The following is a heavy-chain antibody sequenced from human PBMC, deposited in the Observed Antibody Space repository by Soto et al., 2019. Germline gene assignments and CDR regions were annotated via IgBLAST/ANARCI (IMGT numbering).Heavy chain of an antibody. CDR2: IKNKANSYTT. J-gene: IGHJ5*02. V-gene: IGHV3-72*01. CDR1: GFTFRHHY. D-gene: IGHD6-13*01. Sequence: EVQLVESGGGLVQPEGALRLSCAASGFTFRHHYRDWVRQAPGKVLEWVGRIKNKANSYTTEYAAPVKGRFISSRDDSKRSVFLQMTRLKTDDTAVYYCPRVRLRSSTSSASWGQGLLVTVS. CDR3: PRVRLRSSTSSAS.